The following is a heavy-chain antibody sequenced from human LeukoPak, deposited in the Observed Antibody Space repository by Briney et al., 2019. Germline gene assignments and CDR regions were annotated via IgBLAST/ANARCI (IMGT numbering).Heavy chain of an antibody. D-gene: IGHD2-2*01. J-gene: IGHJ6*04. CDR2: ISAYNGNT. CDR3: ASTLGSTILSYYYGMDV. Sequence: ASVTVSCKGSGYTLTSYGISWVRQPPGQELEWMGWISAYNGNTNYAQKLQGRVTMTTDTSTITAYMEMRSLRSDDTAVYYCASTLGSTILSYYYGMDVWGKGTTVTVSS. V-gene: IGHV1-18*04. CDR1: GYTLTSYG.